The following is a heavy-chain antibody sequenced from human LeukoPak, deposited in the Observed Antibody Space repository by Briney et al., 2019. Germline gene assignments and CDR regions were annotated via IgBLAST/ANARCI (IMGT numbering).Heavy chain of an antibody. D-gene: IGHD5-24*01. CDR1: GFTFSSYW. CDR3: AGDGFYKDYYYYGMDV. CDR2: IKQEGSEK. V-gene: IGHV3-7*01. J-gene: IGHJ6*02. Sequence: GGPLRHSCAPSGFTFSSYWMSWVAQAPGKRLEWGANIKQEGSEKYYVDSVKGRFTIARDNDKNSLHLQMNSLRAEDTAVYCCAGDGFYKDYYYYGMDVWGQGTTVTVSS.